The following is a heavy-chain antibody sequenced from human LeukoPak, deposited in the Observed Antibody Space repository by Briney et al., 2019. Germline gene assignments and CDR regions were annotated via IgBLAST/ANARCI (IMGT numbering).Heavy chain of an antibody. D-gene: IGHD3-10*01. CDR3: ASNRLLLWFGEPSPGWFDP. CDR1: GGSISSGGYY. J-gene: IGHJ5*02. CDR2: IYYSGST. V-gene: IGHV4-31*03. Sequence: PSETLSLTCTVSGGSISSGGYYWSWIRQHPGNGLEWIGYIYYSGSTYYNPSLKSRVTISVDTSKNQFSLKLSSVTAADTAVYYCASNRLLLWFGEPSPGWFDPWGQGTLVTVSS.